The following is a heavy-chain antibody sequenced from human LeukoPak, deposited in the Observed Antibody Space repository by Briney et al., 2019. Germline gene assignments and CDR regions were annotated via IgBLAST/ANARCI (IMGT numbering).Heavy chain of an antibody. V-gene: IGHV1-2*02. Sequence: ASVKVSCKASGYTFTGYYMHWVRQAPGQGLEWMGWINPNSGGTNYAQKFQGRVTMTRDTSISTAYMELSRLRSDDTAVYYCARGQDIVVVPAADPDYWGQGTLVTVSS. CDR3: ARGQDIVVVPAADPDY. CDR2: INPNSGGT. CDR1: GYTFTGYY. J-gene: IGHJ4*02. D-gene: IGHD2-2*01.